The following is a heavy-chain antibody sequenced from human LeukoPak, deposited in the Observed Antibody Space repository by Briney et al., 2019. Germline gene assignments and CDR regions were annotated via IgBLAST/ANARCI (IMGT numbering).Heavy chain of an antibody. CDR3: ARDLSPAYFDY. CDR2: INPNSGGT. D-gene: IGHD2/OR15-2a*01. J-gene: IGHJ4*02. CDR1: GYTFTGYY. V-gene: IGHV1-2*02. Sequence: EASVKVSCKASGYTFTGYYMHWVRQPPGQGLEWMGWINPNSGGTNYAQKFQGRVTMTRDTSISTAYMELSRLRSDDTAVYYCARDLSPAYFDYWGQGTLVTVSS.